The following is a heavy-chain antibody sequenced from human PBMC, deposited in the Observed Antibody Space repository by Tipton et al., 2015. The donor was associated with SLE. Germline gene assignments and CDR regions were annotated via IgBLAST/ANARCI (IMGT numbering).Heavy chain of an antibody. V-gene: IGHV4-34*01. CDR1: GGSFSGYS. CDR3: ARDLVRGVSGGY. D-gene: IGHD3-10*01. J-gene: IGHJ4*02. Sequence: TLSLTCAVYGGSFSGYSWNWIRQPPGKGLEWIGEINHSGRTNYNPSLKSRVTISVDKSKNQFSLKLSSVTAADTAVYYCARDLVRGVSGGYWGQGTLVTVSS. CDR2: INHSGRT.